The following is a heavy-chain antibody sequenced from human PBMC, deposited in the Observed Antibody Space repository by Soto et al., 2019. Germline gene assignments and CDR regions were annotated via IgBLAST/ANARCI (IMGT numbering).Heavy chain of an antibody. J-gene: IGHJ4*02. V-gene: IGHV1-2*02. CDR3: ARDRDYYDSSGYDY. D-gene: IGHD3-22*01. Sequence: ASVKVSCKASGYTFTGYYMHWVRRAPGQGLEWMGWINPNSGGTNYAQKFQGRVTMTRDTSISTAYMELSRLRSDDTAVYYCARDRDYYDSSGYDYWGQGTLVTVSS. CDR2: INPNSGGT. CDR1: GYTFTGYY.